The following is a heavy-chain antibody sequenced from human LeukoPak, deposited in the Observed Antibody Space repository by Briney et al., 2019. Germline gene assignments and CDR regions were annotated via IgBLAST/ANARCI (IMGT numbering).Heavy chain of an antibody. CDR3: ASEREYYDFWSGYYTPSHFDY. CDR1: GSTFSSYE. Sequence: GWSLRLSCAASGSTFSSYEMHWVHQAPGKGLEWVSYISSSGSTIYYADSVKGRFTISRDNAKNSLYLQINSLRAEDTAVYYCASEREYYDFWSGYYTPSHFDYWGQGTLVTVSS. CDR2: ISSSGSTI. V-gene: IGHV3-48*03. J-gene: IGHJ4*02. D-gene: IGHD3-3*01.